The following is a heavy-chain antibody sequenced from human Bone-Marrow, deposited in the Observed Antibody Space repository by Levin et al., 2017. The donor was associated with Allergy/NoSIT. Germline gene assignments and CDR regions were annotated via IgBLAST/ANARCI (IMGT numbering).Heavy chain of an antibody. CDR2: ISDDGANT. CDR3: ARGREQWLASVFDY. J-gene: IGHJ4*02. Sequence: GESLKISCAASGFSFSDYYMSWIRQTPGKGLEWISYISDDGANTYYADSVKGRFTISRDNAKKSLYLQMSSLTAEDAAVYYCARGREQWLASVFDYWGQGTLVTVSS. D-gene: IGHD6-19*01. V-gene: IGHV3-11*01. CDR1: GFSFSDYY.